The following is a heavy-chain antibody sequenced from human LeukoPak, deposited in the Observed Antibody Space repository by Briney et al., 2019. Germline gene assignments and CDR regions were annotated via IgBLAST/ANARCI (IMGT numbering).Heavy chain of an antibody. CDR2: IYYNGKT. J-gene: IGHJ3*02. D-gene: IGHD3-22*01. CDR3: ARLLDNDSSGDPDTFHM. CDR1: GGSISRHY. Sequence: PSETLSLTCSVSGGSISRHYWSWIRQPPGKGLEWIGYIYYNGKTYYNPSLQSRVTISIDTSKNLFSLKLTSVTAADTAVYSCARLLDNDSSGDPDTFHMWGQGTMVTVSS. V-gene: IGHV4-59*11.